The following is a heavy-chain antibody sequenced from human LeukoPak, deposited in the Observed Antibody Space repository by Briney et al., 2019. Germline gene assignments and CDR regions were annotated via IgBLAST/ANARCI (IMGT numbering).Heavy chain of an antibody. CDR3: ARDYLGGNPDAFDI. V-gene: IGHV4-39*07. CDR1: GDSISSSSYY. CDR2: IYYSGST. Sequence: SETLSLTCTISGDSISSSSYYWGWIRQPPGKELEWIGSIYYSGSTYYNPSLNSRVTISVDTSKNQFSLKLSSVTAADTAVYYCARDYLGGNPDAFDIWGQGTMVTVSS. J-gene: IGHJ3*02. D-gene: IGHD4-23*01.